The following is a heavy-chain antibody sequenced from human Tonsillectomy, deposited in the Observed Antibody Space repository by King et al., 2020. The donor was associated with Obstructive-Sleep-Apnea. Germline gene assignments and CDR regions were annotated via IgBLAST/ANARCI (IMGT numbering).Heavy chain of an antibody. J-gene: IGHJ4*02. V-gene: IGHV1-18*04. CDR1: GYTFTSYG. D-gene: IGHD3-3*01. Sequence: VQLVESGAEVKKPGASVKVSCKASGYTFTSYGISWVRQAPGQGLEWMGWIIAYNGNTNYAQKLQGRVTMTTDTSTSTAYMELRSLRAGDTAVYYCARDRYYDFWSGYRYFDYWGQGTLVTVSS. CDR3: ARDRYYDFWSGYRYFDY. CDR2: IIAYNGNT.